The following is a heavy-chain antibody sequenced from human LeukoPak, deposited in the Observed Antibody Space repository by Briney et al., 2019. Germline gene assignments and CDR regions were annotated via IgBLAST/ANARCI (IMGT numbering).Heavy chain of an antibody. V-gene: IGHV4-4*07. J-gene: IGHJ6*03. D-gene: IGHD3-9*01. CDR2: IYTSGST. CDR1: GGSISRYY. CDR3: ARNGETYYDILTGTEEDYYYYMDV. Sequence: SGPGLVKPSETLSPTCTVSGGSISRYYWSWIRQPAGKGLEWIGRIYTSGSTTYNPSLKSRVTMSVDTSKNQFSLKLSSVTAADTAVYYCARNGETYYDILTGTEEDYYYYMDVWGKGTTVTVSS.